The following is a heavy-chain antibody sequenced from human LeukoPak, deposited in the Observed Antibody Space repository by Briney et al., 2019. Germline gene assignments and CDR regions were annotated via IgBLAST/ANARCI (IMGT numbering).Heavy chain of an antibody. Sequence: SGGSLRLSCAASGFTFSSYGMHWVRQAPGKGLEWVAVIWYDGSNKYYADSVKGRFTISRDNSKNTLYLQMNSLRAEDTAVYYCASTSGWYDPIDYWGQGTLVPVFS. V-gene: IGHV3-33*01. J-gene: IGHJ4*02. CDR1: GFTFSSYG. CDR3: ASTSGWYDPIDY. D-gene: IGHD6-19*01. CDR2: IWYDGSNK.